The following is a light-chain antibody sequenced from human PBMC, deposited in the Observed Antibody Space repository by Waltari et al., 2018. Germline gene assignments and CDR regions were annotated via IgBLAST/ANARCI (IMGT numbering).Light chain of an antibody. CDR3: QTWGADYWV. CDR2: LNSDGSH. J-gene: IGLJ3*02. CDR1: SGHSRYA. V-gene: IGLV4-69*01. Sequence: QLVLTQSPSASASLGASVKLTCTLSSGHSRYAIAWHQQQPEKGPRYLMKLNSDGSHSKGDGIPDRFSGSSSGAERYLTISSLQSEDEADYYCQTWGADYWVFGGGTKLTVL.